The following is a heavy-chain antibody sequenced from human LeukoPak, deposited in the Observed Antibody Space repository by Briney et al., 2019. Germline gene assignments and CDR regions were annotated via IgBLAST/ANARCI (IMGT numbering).Heavy chain of an antibody. J-gene: IGHJ5*02. CDR1: GFTFSGYS. Sequence: GGSLRLSCAASGFTFSGYSMNWVRQAPGKGLEWVSSISSSSDYIYYADSVKGRFTISRDNAKNSLYLQMNSLRAEDTAVYYCAREVYCSGGSCIKFDPWGQGTLVTVSS. CDR3: AREVYCSGGSCIKFDP. V-gene: IGHV3-21*01. D-gene: IGHD2-15*01. CDR2: ISSSSDYI.